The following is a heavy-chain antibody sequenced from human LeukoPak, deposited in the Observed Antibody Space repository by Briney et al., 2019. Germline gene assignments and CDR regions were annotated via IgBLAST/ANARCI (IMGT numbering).Heavy chain of an antibody. J-gene: IGHJ4*02. Sequence: GGSLRLSCAASGFTFSSYSMNWVRQAPGERLEWVSSISSSSSYIYYADSVKGRFTISRDNSKNVLYLQMNSLRAEDTALYYCAKDQNTVATAPFDYWGQGTLVTVSS. D-gene: IGHD4-17*01. V-gene: IGHV3-21*04. CDR1: GFTFSSYS. CDR2: ISSSSSYI. CDR3: AKDQNTVATAPFDY.